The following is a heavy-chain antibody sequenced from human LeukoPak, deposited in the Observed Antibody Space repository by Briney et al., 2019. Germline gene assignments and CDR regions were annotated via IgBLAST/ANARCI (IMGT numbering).Heavy chain of an antibody. J-gene: IGHJ4*02. Sequence: SETLSLTCAVYGGSFSGYYWSWIRQPPGKGLEWIGEINHSGSTNYNPSLKSRVTISVDTSKNQFSLKLSSVTAADTAVYYCARSYYDILTGYYIGYWGQGTLVTVSS. CDR2: INHSGST. CDR3: ARSYYDILTGYYIGY. CDR1: GGSFSGYY. V-gene: IGHV4-34*01. D-gene: IGHD3-9*01.